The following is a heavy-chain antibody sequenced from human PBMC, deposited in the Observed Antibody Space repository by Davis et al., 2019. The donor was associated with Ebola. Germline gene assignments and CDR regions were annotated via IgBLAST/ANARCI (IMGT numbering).Heavy chain of an antibody. Sequence: KVSCKGSGYSFTSYWIGWVRQMPGKGLEWMGRIDPSDSYTNYSPSFQGHVTISADKSISTAYLQWSSLKTEDTAVYYCTTDGYYDFWSGHYTGDYWGQGTLVTVSS. D-gene: IGHD3-3*01. CDR1: GYSFTSYW. CDR3: TTDGYYDFWSGHYTGDY. J-gene: IGHJ4*02. CDR2: IDPSDSYT. V-gene: IGHV5-10-1*01.